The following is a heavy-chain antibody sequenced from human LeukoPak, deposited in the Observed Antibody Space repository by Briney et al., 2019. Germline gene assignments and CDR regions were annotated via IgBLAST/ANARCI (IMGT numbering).Heavy chain of an antibody. Sequence: GESLRLSCAASGFRFSSYWMSWVRQAPGKGLEWVANIKQDESEEYYADSVKGRFTISRDNAKNSLYLQMNSLRVEDTAVYYCARVNGLDYWGQGTLVTVSS. J-gene: IGHJ4*02. D-gene: IGHD2-8*01. CDR3: ARVNGLDY. CDR2: IKQDESEE. CDR1: GFRFSSYW. V-gene: IGHV3-7*01.